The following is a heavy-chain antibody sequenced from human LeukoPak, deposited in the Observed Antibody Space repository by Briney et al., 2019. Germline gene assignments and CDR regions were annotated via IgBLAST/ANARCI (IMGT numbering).Heavy chain of an antibody. CDR3: ARAVQLERGAFDI. Sequence: ASVKVSCKASGYTFSSYSVSWVRQAPGQGLEWMGWISAYSGNTNYAQKLQGRVTMTTDTSTNTAYMELRSLRSDDTAVYYCARAVQLERGAFDIWGQGTMVTVSS. D-gene: IGHD1-1*01. J-gene: IGHJ3*02. CDR1: GYTFSSYS. V-gene: IGHV1-18*01. CDR2: ISAYSGNT.